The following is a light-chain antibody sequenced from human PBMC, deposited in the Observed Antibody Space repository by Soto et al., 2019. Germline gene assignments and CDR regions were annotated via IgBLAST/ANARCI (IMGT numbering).Light chain of an antibody. J-gene: IGLJ1*01. Sequence: QSALTQPASVSGSPGQSITISCTGISSDVGSYNLVSWHQHHPGKAPKLIIYEDSKRPSGVANRFSGSKSGNTASLTISGLQAEDEADYHCCSHAGSNTYVFGPGTKLTVL. CDR1: SSDVGSYNL. CDR2: EDS. V-gene: IGLV2-23*01. CDR3: CSHAGSNTYV.